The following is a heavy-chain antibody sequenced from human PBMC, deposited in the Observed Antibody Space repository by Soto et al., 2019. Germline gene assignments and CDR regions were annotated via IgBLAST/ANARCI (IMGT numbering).Heavy chain of an antibody. V-gene: IGHV3-30-3*01. CDR3: ARAHYHDSSGPNGHAFDI. CDR2: ISDDGDKV. J-gene: IGHJ3*02. Sequence: GGSLSLSCAASEFTFSDYAMHWVRQAPGKGLEWVAVISDDGDKVFYADSMKDRLTISRDNSKSTLFLQLTSLGPEDTALYYCARAHYHDSSGPNGHAFDIWGQGTLVTVSS. D-gene: IGHD3-22*01. CDR1: EFTFSDYA.